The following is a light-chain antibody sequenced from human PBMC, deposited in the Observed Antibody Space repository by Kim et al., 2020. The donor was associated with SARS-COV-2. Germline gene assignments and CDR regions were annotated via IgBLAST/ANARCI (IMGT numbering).Light chain of an antibody. J-gene: IGKJ2*01. Sequence: ASVGGRVTSTCRASENIGTWLAWYQQKPGRAPRLLIYLASTLESGVPSRFSGTGSETEFSLTISSLQPDDFATYYCQHYSRFPYTFGQGTKLEI. CDR3: QHYSRFPYT. CDR1: ENIGTW. CDR2: LAS. V-gene: IGKV1-5*03.